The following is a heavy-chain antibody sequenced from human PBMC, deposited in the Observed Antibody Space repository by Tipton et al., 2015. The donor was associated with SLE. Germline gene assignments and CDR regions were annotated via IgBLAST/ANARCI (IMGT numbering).Heavy chain of an antibody. J-gene: IGHJ4*02. V-gene: IGHV4-59*01. Sequence: TLSLTCTVSGGSISSYCWSWIRQPPGKGLEWIGYIYYSGSTNYNPSLKSRVTISVDTSKNQFSLKLSSVTAADTAVYYCARGHRVRGDPYFDYWGQGTLVTVSS. D-gene: IGHD3-10*01. CDR1: GGSISSYC. CDR2: IYYSGST. CDR3: ARGHRVRGDPYFDY.